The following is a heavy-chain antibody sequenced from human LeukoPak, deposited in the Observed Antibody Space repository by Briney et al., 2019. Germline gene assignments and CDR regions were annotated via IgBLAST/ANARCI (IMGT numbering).Heavy chain of an antibody. D-gene: IGHD3-9*01. V-gene: IGHV5-51*01. Sequence: GESLKISCKGSGYSLTSYWIGWVRQMPGKGLEWMGIIYPGDSDTRYSPSFQGQVTISADKSISTAYLQWSSLKASDTAMYYCARPAYDILTGYYYFDYWGQGTLVTVSS. CDR3: ARPAYDILTGYYYFDY. J-gene: IGHJ4*02. CDR2: IYPGDSDT. CDR1: GYSLTSYW.